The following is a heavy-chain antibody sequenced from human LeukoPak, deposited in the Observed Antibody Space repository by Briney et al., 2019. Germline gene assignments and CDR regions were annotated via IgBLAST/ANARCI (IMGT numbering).Heavy chain of an antibody. D-gene: IGHD5-12*01. Sequence: PGGSLRLSCAASGFTFSSYSMTWVRQAPGKGLEWVSSISSSSSYIYYADSVKGRFTISRDNAKNSLYLQMNSLRAEDTAVYYCARATDIVATIDAFDIWGQGTMVTVSS. J-gene: IGHJ3*02. CDR3: ARATDIVATIDAFDI. V-gene: IGHV3-21*01. CDR2: ISSSSSYI. CDR1: GFTFSSYS.